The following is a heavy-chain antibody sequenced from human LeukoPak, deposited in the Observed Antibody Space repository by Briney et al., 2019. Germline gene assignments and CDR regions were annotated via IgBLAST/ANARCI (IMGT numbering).Heavy chain of an antibody. V-gene: IGHV4-4*02. CDR3: ARLRYFGGSTSSYYYYYMDV. D-gene: IGHD3-9*01. J-gene: IGHJ6*03. CDR2: INHSGST. Sequence: SGTLSLTCAVSGGSISSSNWWSWVRQPPGKGLEWIGEINHSGSTNYNPSLKSRVTISVDTSKNQFSLKLSSVTAADTAVYYCARLRYFGGSTSSYYYYYMDVWGTGTTVTVSS. CDR1: GGSISSSNW.